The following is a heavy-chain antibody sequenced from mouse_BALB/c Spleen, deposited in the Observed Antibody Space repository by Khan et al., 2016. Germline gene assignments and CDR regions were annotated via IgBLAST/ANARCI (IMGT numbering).Heavy chain of an antibody. Sequence: QVQLKQSGAELMKPGASVKISCKATGYTFSNYWIEWVKQRPGHGLEWIGDILPGNANSNYNENLKGKATLTADTSSNTAYMQLSSLTSEDSDVYYCARAWYSMDYWGQGTSVTVSS. CDR1: GYTFSNYW. J-gene: IGHJ4*01. V-gene: IGHV1-9*01. CDR3: ARAWYSMDY. CDR2: ILPGNANS.